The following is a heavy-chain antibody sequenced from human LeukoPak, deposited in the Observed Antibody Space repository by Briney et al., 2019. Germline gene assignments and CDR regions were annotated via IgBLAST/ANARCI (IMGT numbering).Heavy chain of an antibody. D-gene: IGHD3-16*01. Sequence: SEALSVTCTVSGDSITNYNRSWIRQPPRKGRGWLGYIFYPGTTNYNPSLNSRVTISVATSKNQFSLRLSSVTAADTAVYYCAKGGTYYYYGMDVWGKGTTVTVSS. CDR1: GDSITNYN. J-gene: IGHJ6*04. CDR2: IFYPGTT. CDR3: AKGGTYYYYGMDV. V-gene: IGHV4-59*01.